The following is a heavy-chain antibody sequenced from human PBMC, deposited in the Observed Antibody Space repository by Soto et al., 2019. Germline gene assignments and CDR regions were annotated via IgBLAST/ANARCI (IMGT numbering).Heavy chain of an antibody. J-gene: IGHJ4*02. Sequence: ASVKVSCKASGYSFGDYGVSWVRQAPGQGLEGMGWISPYNGDTNYAQNLQGRVTMTTDTSTTTAYIELRSLSSDDTAMYYCARNYFRLEAGGVFAYWARGTQVPVSS. CDR3: ARNYFRLEAGGVFAY. D-gene: IGHD6-13*01. V-gene: IGHV1-18*01. CDR1: GYSFGDYG. CDR2: ISPYNGDT.